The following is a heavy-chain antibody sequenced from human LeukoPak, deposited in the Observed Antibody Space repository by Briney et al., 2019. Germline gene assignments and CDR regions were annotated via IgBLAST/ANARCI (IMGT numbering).Heavy chain of an antibody. CDR1: GFTFSSYG. CDR3: AKVGAPGSPVDY. V-gene: IGHV3-30*02. CDR2: IRYDGSNK. J-gene: IGHJ4*02. Sequence: GGSLRLSCAASGFTFSSYGMHWVRQAPGKGLEWVAFIRYDGSNKYYADSVKGRFTISRDNSKNTLYLQMNSLRAEDTAVYYCAKVGAPGSPVDYWGQGTLVTVSS. D-gene: IGHD3-16*01.